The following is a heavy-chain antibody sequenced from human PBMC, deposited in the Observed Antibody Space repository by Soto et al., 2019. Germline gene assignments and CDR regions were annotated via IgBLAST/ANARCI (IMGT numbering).Heavy chain of an antibody. CDR3: AREGQYSSSWPVFDP. J-gene: IGHJ5*02. Sequence: EVQLVESGGGLIQPGGSLRLSCAASGFTVSSNYMSWVRQAPGKGLEWVSVIYSGGSTYYADSVKGRFTISRDNSKNTLNLQMNSLRAEDTAVYYCAREGQYSSSWPVFDPWGQGTLVTVSS. CDR1: GFTVSSNY. CDR2: IYSGGST. V-gene: IGHV3-53*01. D-gene: IGHD6-13*01.